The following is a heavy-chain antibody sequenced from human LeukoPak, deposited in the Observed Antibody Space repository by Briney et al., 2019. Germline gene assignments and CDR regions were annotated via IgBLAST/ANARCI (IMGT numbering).Heavy chain of an antibody. Sequence: ASVKVSCKASGYTFSNYGISWVRQAPGQGLEWMGWISSYNDNTNYAQKLQGRVTMTTDTSTSTAYMELRSLRSDDTAVYYCARDFIAAAGTTWGQGTLVTVSS. V-gene: IGHV1-18*01. CDR2: ISSYNDNT. D-gene: IGHD6-13*01. CDR3: ARDFIAAAGTT. J-gene: IGHJ5*02. CDR1: GYTFSNYG.